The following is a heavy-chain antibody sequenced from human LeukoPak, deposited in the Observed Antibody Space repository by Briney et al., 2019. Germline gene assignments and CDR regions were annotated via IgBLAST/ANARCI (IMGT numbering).Heavy chain of an antibody. CDR2: IWYEGQTK. CDR1: GFIFSNSG. Sequence: GGSLRLSCEASGFIFSNSGMHWVRQAPGKGLEWLALIWYEGQTKFYADSVKGRVTISRDNSGNTLFLHMTNLRVEDTAVYYCAREWGCIALAGGPGYWGQGALVTVSS. CDR3: AREWGCIALAGGPGY. V-gene: IGHV3-33*01. D-gene: IGHD6-19*01. J-gene: IGHJ4*02.